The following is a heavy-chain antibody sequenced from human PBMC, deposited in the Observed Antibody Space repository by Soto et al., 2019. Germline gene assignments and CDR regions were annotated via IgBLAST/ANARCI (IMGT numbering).Heavy chain of an antibody. D-gene: IGHD3-22*01. CDR1: GFTVSNNY. CDR2: IYSGGYT. V-gene: IGHV3-53*01. Sequence: PGGSLRLSCAVSGFTVSNNYMSWVRQAPGKGLEGVSVIYSGGYTAYGDSVKGRFTISRDNSKNTLYLQMNSLRAEDTAIYYCAKDQSNSNPLYYFDFWGPG. CDR3: AKDQSNSNPLYYFDF. J-gene: IGHJ4*02.